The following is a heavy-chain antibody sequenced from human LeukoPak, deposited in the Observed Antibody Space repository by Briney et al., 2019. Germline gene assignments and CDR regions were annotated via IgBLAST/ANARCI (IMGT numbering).Heavy chain of an antibody. CDR1: GFTFSSYA. Sequence: GGSLRLSCAASGFTFSSYAMSWVRQAPGKGLEWVSAISGSGGSTYYADSVKGWFTISRDNSKNTLYLQMNSLRAEDTAVYYCAKAYSGSRYGMDVWGQGTTVTVSS. CDR2: ISGSGGST. CDR3: AKAYSGSRYGMDV. J-gene: IGHJ6*02. D-gene: IGHD1-26*01. V-gene: IGHV3-23*01.